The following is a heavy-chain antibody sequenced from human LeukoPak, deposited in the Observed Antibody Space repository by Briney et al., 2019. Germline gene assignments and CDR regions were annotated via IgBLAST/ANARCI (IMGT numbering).Heavy chain of an antibody. D-gene: IGHD5-18*01. V-gene: IGHV1-69*06. Sequence: ASVKVSCKASGGTFSSYAISWVRQAPGQGLEWMGGIIPIFGTANYAQKFQGRVTITADKSTSTAYMELSSLRSEDTAVYYCARVYSYGYSFDYWGQGTLVTVSS. CDR3: ARVYSYGYSFDY. CDR1: GGTFSSYA. J-gene: IGHJ4*02. CDR2: IIPIFGTA.